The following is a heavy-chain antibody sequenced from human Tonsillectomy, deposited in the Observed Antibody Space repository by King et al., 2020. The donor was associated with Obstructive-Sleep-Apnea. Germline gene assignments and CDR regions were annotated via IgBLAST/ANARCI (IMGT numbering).Heavy chain of an antibody. CDR1: GFTFSSYA. V-gene: IGHV3-30*04. CDR3: ARDRIWKLFDY. J-gene: IGHJ4*02. CDR2: ISYDGSNK. Sequence: VQLVESGGGVVQPGRSLRLSCAASGFTFSSYAMHWVRQAPGKGLEWVAVISYDGSNKYYADSVKGRFTISRDNSKNTLYLEMNSRRAEDTAVYYCARDRIWKLFDYWGQGTLVTVSS. D-gene: IGHD2-21*01.